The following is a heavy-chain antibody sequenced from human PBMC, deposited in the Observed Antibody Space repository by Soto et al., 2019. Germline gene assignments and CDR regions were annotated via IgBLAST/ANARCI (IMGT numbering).Heavy chain of an antibody. CDR3: AKTANTPTSGPYYFDY. D-gene: IGHD1-26*01. J-gene: IGHJ4*02. Sequence: GGSLRLSCAASGFTFSTYTMNWVRQAPGKGLEWVSSISSRSSYMYYADSVKGRFTISRDDAKNTLYLQMNSLRAEDTAVYYCAKTANTPTSGPYYFDYWGQGTLVTVSS. CDR2: ISSRSSYM. CDR1: GFTFSTYT. V-gene: IGHV3-21*04.